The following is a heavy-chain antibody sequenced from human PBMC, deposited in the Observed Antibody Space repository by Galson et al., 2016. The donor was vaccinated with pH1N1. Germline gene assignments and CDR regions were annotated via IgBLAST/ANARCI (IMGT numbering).Heavy chain of an antibody. CDR2: LRFDGTTT. J-gene: IGHJ4*02. V-gene: IGHV3-74*01. CDR1: GFSLSSHS. D-gene: IGHD1-1*01. CDR3: VRGTTAWSGFDY. Sequence: SLRLSCAASGFSLSSHSMHWVRQSPGKGLVWVSRLRFDGTTTTYADSVKGRFTVSRDSAKNTLYLQMASLRADDTAVYYCVRGTTAWSGFDYWGPGTLVTVSS.